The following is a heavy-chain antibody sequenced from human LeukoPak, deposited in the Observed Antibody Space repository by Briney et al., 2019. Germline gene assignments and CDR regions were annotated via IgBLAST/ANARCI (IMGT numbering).Heavy chain of an antibody. CDR1: GYTFTDYY. D-gene: IGHD3-16*02. J-gene: IGHJ5*02. CDR3: ARDSFSFGGVIVLSWFDP. V-gene: IGHV1-18*04. CDR2: ISAYNGNT. Sequence: ASVKVSCKASGYTFTDYYIHWVRQAPGQGLEWMGWISAYNGNTNYAQKLQGRVTMTTDTSTSTAYMELRSLRSDGTAVYYCARDSFSFGGVIVLSWFDPWGQGTLVTVSS.